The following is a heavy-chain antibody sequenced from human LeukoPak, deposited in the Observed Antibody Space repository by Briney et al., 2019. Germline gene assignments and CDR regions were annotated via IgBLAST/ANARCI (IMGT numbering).Heavy chain of an antibody. V-gene: IGHV3-53*01. CDR3: AREVVSTPSYFDS. Sequence: GGSLRLSCAASGFTLSSSYMYRVRQAPGKGLEWVSFFYGGDSTYYAESVRGRFTISRDNSKNALYLLMNSLIPEDTAVYYCAREVVSTPSYFDSWGQGTLVTVSS. CDR1: GFTLSSSY. J-gene: IGHJ4*02. D-gene: IGHD2-15*01. CDR2: FYGGDST.